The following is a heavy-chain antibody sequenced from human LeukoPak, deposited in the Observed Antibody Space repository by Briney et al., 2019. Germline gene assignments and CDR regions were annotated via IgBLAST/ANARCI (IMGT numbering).Heavy chain of an antibody. CDR2: IIPILGIA. CDR1: GGTFSSYT. D-gene: IGHD3-22*01. Sequence: ASVKVSCKASGGTFSSYTISWVRQDPGQGLEWMGRIIPILGIANYAQKFQGRVTITADKSTSTAYMELSSLRSEDTAVYYCAREGYYYDSSGYYNSWGQGTLVTVSS. J-gene: IGHJ4*02. CDR3: AREGYYYDSSGYYNS. V-gene: IGHV1-69*04.